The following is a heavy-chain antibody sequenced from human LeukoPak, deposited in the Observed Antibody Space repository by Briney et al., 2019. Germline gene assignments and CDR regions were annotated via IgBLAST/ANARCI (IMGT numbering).Heavy chain of an antibody. J-gene: IGHJ5*02. CDR3: ARDMGCSSTSCYPGWFDP. V-gene: IGHV4-30-2*01. Sequence: SQTLSLTCAVSGGSISSGGYSWSWIRQPPGKGLEWIGYIYHSGSTYYNPSLKSRVTISVDRSKNQFSLKLSSVTAADTAVYYCARDMGCSSTSCYPGWFDPWGQGTLVTVSS. CDR2: IYHSGST. D-gene: IGHD2-2*01. CDR1: GGSISSGGYS.